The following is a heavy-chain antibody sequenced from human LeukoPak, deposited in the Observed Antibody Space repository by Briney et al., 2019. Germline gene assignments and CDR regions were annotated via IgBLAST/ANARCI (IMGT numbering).Heavy chain of an antibody. CDR3: ARDQGGYGSFDN. V-gene: IGHV4-31*03. J-gene: IGHJ4*02. Sequence: PSQTPSLICTVSGGSISSGGYYWSWIRQHPGKGPEWIGNIHYSGGTYGNPSLKSRATMSVDTSKNQFSLRLTSVTAADTAVYYCARDQGGYGSFDNWGQGTLVTVSS. D-gene: IGHD5-12*01. CDR2: IHYSGGT. CDR1: GGSISSGGYY.